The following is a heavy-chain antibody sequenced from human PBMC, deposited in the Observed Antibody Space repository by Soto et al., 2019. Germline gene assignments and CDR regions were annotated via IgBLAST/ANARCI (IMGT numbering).Heavy chain of an antibody. J-gene: IGHJ4*02. CDR1: GYTFTSYD. V-gene: IGHV1-3*01. Sequence: GASVKVSCKASGYTFTSYDMHWVRQAPGQRLEWMGWINAGNGNTKYSQKFQGRVTITRDTSASTAYMELNSLRAEDTGVYYCARDLGVALASLTLDFWGRGTLVTVSS. D-gene: IGHD2-15*01. CDR2: INAGNGNT. CDR3: ARDLGVALASLTLDF.